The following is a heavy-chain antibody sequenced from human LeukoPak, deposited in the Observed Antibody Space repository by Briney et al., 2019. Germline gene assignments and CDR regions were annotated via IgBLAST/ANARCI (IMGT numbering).Heavy chain of an antibody. Sequence: NPSGTLSLTCTVSGYSISSGYYWGWIRQPPGKGLEWIGSIYHSGSTYYNPSLRSRVTISVDTSKNQFSLKLSSVTAADTAVYYCARCGYYYDSTLLDYWGQGTLVTVSS. CDR2: IYHSGST. D-gene: IGHD3-22*01. CDR3: ARCGYYYDSTLLDY. CDR1: GYSISSGYY. J-gene: IGHJ4*02. V-gene: IGHV4-38-2*02.